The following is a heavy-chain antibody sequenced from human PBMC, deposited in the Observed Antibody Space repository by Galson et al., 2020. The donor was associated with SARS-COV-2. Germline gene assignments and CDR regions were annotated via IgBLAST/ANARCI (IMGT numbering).Heavy chain of an antibody. CDR1: GWSFSGYY. D-gene: IGHD3-9*01. V-gene: IGHV4-34*01. CDR3: ARGPPVLDYYEIWTGYMGGHYYYGMDV. CDR2: INHSGST. Sequence: SQTSETLSLTCAVYGWSFSGYYWSWIRQPPGKGLEWIGEINHSGSTNYHPSLKSRVTISVDTSKNQFSLKLTSVTAADTAVYYCARGPPVLDYYEIWTGYMGGHYYYGMDVWGQGTTVTVSS. J-gene: IGHJ6*02.